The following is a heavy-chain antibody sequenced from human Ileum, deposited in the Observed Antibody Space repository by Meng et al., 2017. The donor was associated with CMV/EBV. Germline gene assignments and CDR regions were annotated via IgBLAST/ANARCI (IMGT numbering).Heavy chain of an antibody. J-gene: IGHJ4*02. V-gene: IGHV3-30*02. CDR3: AKDSSSWYVPDY. CDR2: IRYDGSNK. D-gene: IGHD6-13*01. CDR1: GFTFSSYG. Sequence: GESLKISCAASGFTFSSYGMHWVRQAPGKGLEWVAFIRYDGSNKYYADSVKGRFTISRDNSKNTLYLQMNSLRAEDTAVYYCAKDSSSWYVPDYWGQGTLVTVSS.